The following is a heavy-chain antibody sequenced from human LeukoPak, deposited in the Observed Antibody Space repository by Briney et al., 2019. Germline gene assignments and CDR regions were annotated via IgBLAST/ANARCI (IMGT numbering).Heavy chain of an antibody. J-gene: IGHJ4*02. D-gene: IGHD1-26*01. Sequence: ASVKVSCKASGYTFTSYDINWVRQATGQGLEWMGWMNPNSGNTGYAQKFQGRVTMTRNTPISTAYMELSSLRSEDTAVYYCARGGIRIVGATTDLDYWGQGTLVTVSS. CDR2: MNPNSGNT. CDR1: GYTFTSYD. CDR3: ARGGIRIVGATTDLDY. V-gene: IGHV1-8*01.